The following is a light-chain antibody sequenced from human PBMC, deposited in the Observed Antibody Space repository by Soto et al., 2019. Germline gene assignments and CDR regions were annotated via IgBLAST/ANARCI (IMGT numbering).Light chain of an antibody. Sequence: QSVLTQPPSVSGSPGQSVTISCTGTSSDVGSYNRVSWYQQRPGTAPKLMIYEVSNRPSGVPDRFSGSKSGNTASLTISGLQAEDEADYYCSSFTSSSTVIFGGGTKVTVL. CDR1: SSDVGSYNR. CDR2: EVS. J-gene: IGLJ2*01. CDR3: SSFTSSSTVI. V-gene: IGLV2-18*02.